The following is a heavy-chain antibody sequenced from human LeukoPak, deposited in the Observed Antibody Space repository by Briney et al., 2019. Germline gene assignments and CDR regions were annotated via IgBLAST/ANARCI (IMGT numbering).Heavy chain of an antibody. CDR3: ARLWGFKDTHD. D-gene: IGHD3-16*01. V-gene: IGHV3-48*03. J-gene: IGHJ4*02. Sequence: GGSLRLSCTASGITFSSFEMNWVRQAPGKGLEWISYISATGAAIDYADSVKGRFTISRDNAKNSVFLQMSSLRAEDTAVYYCARLWGFKDTHDWGQGTLVTVSS. CDR1: GITFSSFE. CDR2: ISATGAAI.